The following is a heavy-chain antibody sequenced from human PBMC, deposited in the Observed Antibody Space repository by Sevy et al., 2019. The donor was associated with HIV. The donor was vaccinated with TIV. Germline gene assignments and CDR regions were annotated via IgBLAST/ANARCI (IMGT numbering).Heavy chain of an antibody. D-gene: IGHD3-22*01. CDR2: ISYDGSNK. Sequence: GGSLRLSCAASGFTFSSYAMHWVRQAPGKGLEWVAVISYDGSNKYYADSVKGRFTISRDNSKNTLYLQMNSLRAEDTAVYYCAREYDSSGYYSKDAFDIWGQGTMVTVSS. CDR3: AREYDSSGYYSKDAFDI. J-gene: IGHJ3*02. V-gene: IGHV3-30-3*01. CDR1: GFTFSSYA.